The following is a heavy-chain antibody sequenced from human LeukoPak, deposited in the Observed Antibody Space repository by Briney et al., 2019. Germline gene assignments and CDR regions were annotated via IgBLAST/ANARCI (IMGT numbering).Heavy chain of an antibody. CDR1: GFSLNTYGLG. CDR3: AHSGLMTSNRDFDS. Sequence: SGPTLVNPSETLTLTCTFSGFSLNTYGLGVCWIRQPPGKPLEWLAVIYWNDDKRYSPSLKTRISISKDTSRNQLLLSMNHMDPVDTRTYSCAHSGLMTSNRDFDSWGPGLLVPVSS. V-gene: IGHV2-5*01. CDR2: IYWNDDK. J-gene: IGHJ4*02. D-gene: IGHD2-8*01.